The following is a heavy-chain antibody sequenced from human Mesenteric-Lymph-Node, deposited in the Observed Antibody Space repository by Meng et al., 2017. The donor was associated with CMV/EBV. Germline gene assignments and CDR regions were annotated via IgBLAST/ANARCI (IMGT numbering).Heavy chain of an antibody. CDR3: LRDTAVVKGAFDY. D-gene: IGHD5-18*01. V-gene: IGHV6-1*01. J-gene: IGHJ4*02. Sequence: SGDSVSSNSAAWNWIRQSPSRGLEWLGRTYYRSKWYIDYAVSVKSRITINPDTSKNQFSLQLNSVTPEDTAVYYCLRDTAVVKGAFDYWGQGTLVTAPQ. CDR1: GDSVSSNSAA. CDR2: TYYRSKWYI.